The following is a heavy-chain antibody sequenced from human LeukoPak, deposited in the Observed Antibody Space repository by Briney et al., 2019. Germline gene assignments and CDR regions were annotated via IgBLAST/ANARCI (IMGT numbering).Heavy chain of an antibody. CDR3: ARGAPDIVVVPAARIRYCYYGMDV. CDR1: GGTFSSYA. D-gene: IGHD2-2*01. Sequence: ASVKVSCKASGGTFSSYAISWVRQAPGQGLEWMGGIIPIFGTANYAQKFQGRVTITADESTSTAYMELSSLRSEDTAVYYCARGAPDIVVVPAARIRYCYYGMDVWGQGTTVTVSS. CDR2: IIPIFGTA. V-gene: IGHV1-69*13. J-gene: IGHJ6*02.